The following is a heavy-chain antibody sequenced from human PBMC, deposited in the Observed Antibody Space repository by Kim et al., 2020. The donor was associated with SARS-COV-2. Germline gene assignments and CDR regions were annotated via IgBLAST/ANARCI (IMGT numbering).Heavy chain of an antibody. Sequence: NTDRTRQVTIPLDTSKNQFSLKLSSVTAADTAVYYCARVWSESYYQISDYWGQGTLVTVSS. V-gene: IGHV4-34*01. D-gene: IGHD3-10*01. J-gene: IGHJ4*02. CDR3: ARVWSESYYQISDY.